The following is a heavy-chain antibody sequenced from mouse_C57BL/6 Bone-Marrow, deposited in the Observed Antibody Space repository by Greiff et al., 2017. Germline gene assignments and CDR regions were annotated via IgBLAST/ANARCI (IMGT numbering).Heavy chain of an antibody. CDR1: GYSFTGYF. D-gene: IGHD1-1*01. CDR3: ARGSLITTVGGHFDY. CDR2: INPYNGDT. J-gene: IGHJ2*01. V-gene: IGHV1-20*01. Sequence: EVQLVESGPELVKPGDSVKISCKASGYSFTGYFMNWVMQSHGKSLEWIGRINPYNGDTFYNQKFKGKATLTVDKSSSTAHMELRSLTSEDSAVYYCARGSLITTVGGHFDYWGQGTTLTVSS.